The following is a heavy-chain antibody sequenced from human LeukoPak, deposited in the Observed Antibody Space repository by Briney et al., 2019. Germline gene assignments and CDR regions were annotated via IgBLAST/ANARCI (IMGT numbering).Heavy chain of an antibody. D-gene: IGHD3-22*01. V-gene: IGHV4-31*03. CDR2: IYYSGST. CDR1: GGSISSGGYY. Sequence: SETLSLTCTVSGGSISSGGYYWSWIRQHPGKGLEWIGYIYYSGSTYYNPSLKSRVTISVDTSKNQFSPKLSSVTAADTAVYYCARLSGYLYYFDYWGQGTLVTVSS. CDR3: ARLSGYLYYFDY. J-gene: IGHJ4*02.